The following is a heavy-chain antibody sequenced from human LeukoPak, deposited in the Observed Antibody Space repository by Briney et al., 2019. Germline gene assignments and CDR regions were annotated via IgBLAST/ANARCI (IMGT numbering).Heavy chain of an antibody. CDR1: GGSISSTGYY. CDR2: MYYTGGT. Sequence: SETLSLTCTVSGGSISSTGYYWGWIRQPPGKGLEWIGSMYYTGGTYYNPSLKSRVTISVDTSKNHFSLRLRSVTAADTAVYYCARTSGYWPADFDFWGQGALVIVPS. D-gene: IGHD5-12*01. V-gene: IGHV4-39*02. J-gene: IGHJ4*02. CDR3: ARTSGYWPADFDF.